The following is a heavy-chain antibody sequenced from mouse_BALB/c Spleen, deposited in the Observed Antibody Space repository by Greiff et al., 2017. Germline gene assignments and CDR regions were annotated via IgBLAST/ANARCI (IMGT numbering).Heavy chain of an antibody. Sequence: EVQLVESGGGLVKPGGSLKLSCAASGFAFSSYDMSWVRQTPEKRLEWVAYISSGGGSTYYPDTVKGRFTISRDNAKNTLYLQMSSLKSEDTAMYYCARQGTPSGYFDVWGAGTTVTVSS. J-gene: IGHJ1*01. CDR2: ISSGGGST. CDR3: ARQGTPSGYFDV. V-gene: IGHV5-12-1*01. CDR1: GFAFSSYD.